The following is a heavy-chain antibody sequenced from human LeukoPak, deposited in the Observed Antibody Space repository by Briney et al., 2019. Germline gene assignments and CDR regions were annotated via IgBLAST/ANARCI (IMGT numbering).Heavy chain of an antibody. D-gene: IGHD6-13*01. CDR1: GFTVSTNY. CDR2: IYSGDST. CDR3: ANRVSAAAGTDY. V-gene: IGHV3-53*01. J-gene: IGHJ4*02. Sequence: PGGSLRLSCAASGFTVSTNYMSWVRQAPGKGLEWVSVIYSGDSTYYADSVKGRFTISRDNSKNTLYLQMNSLRAEDTAVYYCANRVSAAAGTDYWGQGTLVTVSS.